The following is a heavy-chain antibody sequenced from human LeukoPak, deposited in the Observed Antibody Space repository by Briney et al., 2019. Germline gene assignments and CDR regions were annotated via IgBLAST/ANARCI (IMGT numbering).Heavy chain of an antibody. J-gene: IGHJ3*01. Sequence: ASVKISCKSSGGPFDNYAINWVRQAPGQGLEWMGRIIPSLNRANYAQIRVTITADKSTATAYMELSGLRYEDTAVYYCARRTDRVDDAFDVWGQGTLVTVSS. V-gene: IGHV1-69*04. D-gene: IGHD3/OR15-3a*01. CDR3: ARRTDRVDDAFDV. CDR2: IIPSLNRA. CDR1: GGPFDNYA.